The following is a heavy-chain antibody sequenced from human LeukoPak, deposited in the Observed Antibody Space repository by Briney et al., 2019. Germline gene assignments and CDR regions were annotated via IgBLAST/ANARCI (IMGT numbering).Heavy chain of an antibody. CDR1: GGSFSGYY. J-gene: IGHJ3*02. V-gene: IGHV4-34*01. D-gene: IGHD2-2*01. Sequence: SETLSLTCAVYGGSFSGYYWSWLRQPPGKGLEWIGEINHSGSTNYNPSLKSRVTISVDTSKNQFSLKLSSVTAADTAVYYCARREKDIVVVPAAPGAFDIWGQGTMVTVSS. CDR3: ARREKDIVVVPAAPGAFDI. CDR2: INHSGST.